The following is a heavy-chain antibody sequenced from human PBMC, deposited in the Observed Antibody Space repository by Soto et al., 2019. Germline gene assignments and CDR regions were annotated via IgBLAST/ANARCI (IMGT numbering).Heavy chain of an antibody. J-gene: IGHJ3*01. V-gene: IGHV3-13*01. CDR3: AREARVFGKAFDV. CDR1: VFTFSSFD. Sequence: EVQLVESGGGLVQPGGSLRLSCAASVFTFSSFDMHWVRQPKGKGLEWVSAIGTAGDTYYPGSVKGRFTISRDNAKNSLHLQMNSLSAGDPAVYYCAREARVFGKAFDVWGQGTMVTVSS. CDR2: IGTAGDT. D-gene: IGHD3-3*01.